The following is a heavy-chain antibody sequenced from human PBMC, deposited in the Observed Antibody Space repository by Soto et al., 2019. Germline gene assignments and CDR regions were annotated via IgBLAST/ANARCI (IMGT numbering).Heavy chain of an antibody. V-gene: IGHV1-69*06. CDR3: ARDQVDFWSGRSGVYYYYGMDV. CDR1: GGTFSSYA. Sequence: SVKVSCKXSGGTFSSYAISWVRQAPGQGLEWMGGIIPIFGTANYAQKFQGRVTITADKSTSTAYMELSSLRSEDTAVYYCARDQVDFWSGRSGVYYYYGMDVWGQGTTVTVSS. CDR2: IIPIFGTA. D-gene: IGHD3-3*01. J-gene: IGHJ6*02.